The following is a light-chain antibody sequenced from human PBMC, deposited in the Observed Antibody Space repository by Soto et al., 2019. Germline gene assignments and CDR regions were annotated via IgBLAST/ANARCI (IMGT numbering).Light chain of an antibody. CDR1: SSDVGGYNY. V-gene: IGLV2-14*01. CDR3: SSYTSISTLYV. CDR2: EVS. Sequence: QSVLTQPASVSGSPGQSITISCTGTSSDVGGYNYVSWYQQHPGKAPELMIYEVSHRPSGVSNRFSGSKSDNTASLTISGLQAEDEADYYCSSYTSISTLYVFGTGTQLTVL. J-gene: IGLJ1*01.